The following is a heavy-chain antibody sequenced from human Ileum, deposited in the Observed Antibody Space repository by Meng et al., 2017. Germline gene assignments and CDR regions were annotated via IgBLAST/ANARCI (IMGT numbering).Heavy chain of an antibody. CDR3: ARNSGTYYRTGGGDAFDL. Sequence: GGSLRLSCSASGFTFSSYAMHWVRQAPGKGLEWVAHISFDGRLQYFADPVKGRFSISRDNSYNTLYLQMNSLTAEDTAVYYCARNSGTYYRTGGGDAFDLWGQGTVVTVSS. J-gene: IGHJ3*01. D-gene: IGHD1-26*01. V-gene: IGHV3-30*01. CDR2: ISFDGRLQ. CDR1: GFTFSSYA.